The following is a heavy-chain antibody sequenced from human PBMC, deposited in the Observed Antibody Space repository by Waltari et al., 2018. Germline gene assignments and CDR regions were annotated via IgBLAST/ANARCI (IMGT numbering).Heavy chain of an antibody. D-gene: IGHD3-10*01. V-gene: IGHV3-74*03. J-gene: IGHJ6*02. CDR3: ARLAPRTYRSPVPGRHYYYGMDV. CDR2: ISNDETTL. Sequence: EEKLLEPGGGSVKPGDSLRLSGAASGSRFSNYWMNWARQAPGKGLVWVARISNDETTLTYADSVKGRFTISRDNAKNTVYLQMKRLRADDTAVYYCARLAPRTYRSPVPGRHYYYGMDVWGQGTTVTVSS. CDR1: GSRFSNYW.